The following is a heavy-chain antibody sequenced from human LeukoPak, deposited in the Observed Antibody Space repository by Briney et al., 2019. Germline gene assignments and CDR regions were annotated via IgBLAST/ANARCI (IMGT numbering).Heavy chain of an antibody. CDR2: IGSGSSYI. D-gene: IGHD6-13*01. CDR3: ARDRRAAAGLYYYYGMDV. Sequence: GGSLRLSCAASGFTFSSYSMNWVRQAPGKGLEWVSSIGSGSSYIYYADSVKGRFTISRDNAKDSLYLQMNSLRAEDTAVYYCARDRRAAAGLYYYYGMDVWGQGTTVTVSS. CDR1: GFTFSSYS. J-gene: IGHJ6*02. V-gene: IGHV3-21*01.